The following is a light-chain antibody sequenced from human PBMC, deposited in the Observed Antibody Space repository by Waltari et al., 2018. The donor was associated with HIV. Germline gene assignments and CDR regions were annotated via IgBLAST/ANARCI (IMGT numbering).Light chain of an antibody. Sequence: QSALTQPASVSGSPGQSITISSTGSSSDVGGYNYVSWYQQHPGKVPKLMIYEFSKRPSGVSNRFSGSKSGNTASLTISGLQTEGEADYYCSSYTRRNAVLFGGGTTLTVL. CDR1: SSDVGGYNY. CDR2: EFS. J-gene: IGLJ2*01. CDR3: SSYTRRNAVL. V-gene: IGLV2-14*01.